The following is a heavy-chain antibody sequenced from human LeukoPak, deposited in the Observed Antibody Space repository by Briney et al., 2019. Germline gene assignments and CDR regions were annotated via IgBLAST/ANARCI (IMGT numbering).Heavy chain of an antibody. D-gene: IGHD3-10*01. CDR1: GYTFTSYY. V-gene: IGHV1-2*02. CDR3: ATSRVRGVILYYFDY. J-gene: IGHJ4*02. CDR2: INPNSGGT. Sequence: ASVKVSCKASGYTFTSYYMHWVRQAPGQGLEWMGWINPNSGGTNYAQKFQGRVTMTRDTSISTAYMELSRLRSDDTAVYYCATSRVRGVILYYFDYWGQGTLVTVSS.